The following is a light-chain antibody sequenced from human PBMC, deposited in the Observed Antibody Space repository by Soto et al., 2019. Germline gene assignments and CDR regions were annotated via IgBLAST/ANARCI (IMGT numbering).Light chain of an antibody. V-gene: IGKV4-1*01. CDR1: QSVFYRSTQTNY. CDR3: QQYYETPFT. J-gene: IGKJ4*01. CDR2: WAS. Sequence: DIVMTQSPDSLTVSLGERATISCKSSQSVFYRSTQTNYLGWYQQKPGQRPRLLIYWASTREIGVPDRFSGSGSRTDFTLTISSLQAEDAAIYYCQQYYETPFTFGGGTKVDI.